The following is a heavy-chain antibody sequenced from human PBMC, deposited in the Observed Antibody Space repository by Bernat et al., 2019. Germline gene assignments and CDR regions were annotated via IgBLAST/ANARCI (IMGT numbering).Heavy chain of an antibody. CDR3: ALLQPSGSYGEAFDI. Sequence: QVQLVESGGGVVQPGRSLRLSCAASGFTFSSYGMHWVRQAPGKGLEWVAVIWYDGSNKYYADSVKGRFTISRDNSKNTLYLQMNSLRAEDTALYYCALLQPSGSYGEAFDIWGQGTMVTVSS. J-gene: IGHJ3*02. CDR1: GFTFSSYG. V-gene: IGHV3-33*01. CDR2: IWYDGSNK. D-gene: IGHD1-26*01.